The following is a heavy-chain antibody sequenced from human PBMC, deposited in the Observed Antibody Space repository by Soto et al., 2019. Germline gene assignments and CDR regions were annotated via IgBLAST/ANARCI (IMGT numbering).Heavy chain of an antibody. D-gene: IGHD1-26*01. Sequence: EVQLVESGGGLVQPGGSLRLSCAASGFTFSDHQMDWVRQAPGKGLEWVGRSRNKANSYTTEYAASVKGRFTISRDDSKNSLYLQMNSLKIEDTAVYYCARVVGAPNWFDPWGPGTLVTVSS. CDR1: GFTFSDHQ. CDR3: ARVVGAPNWFDP. J-gene: IGHJ5*02. V-gene: IGHV3-72*01. CDR2: SRNKANSYTT.